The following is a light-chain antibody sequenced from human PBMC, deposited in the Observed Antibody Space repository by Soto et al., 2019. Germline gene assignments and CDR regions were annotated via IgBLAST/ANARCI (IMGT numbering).Light chain of an antibody. J-gene: IGLJ3*02. CDR1: SSDVGAYNH. V-gene: IGLV2-11*01. Sequence: QSVLTQPRSVSGSPGQSVTISCTGTSSDVGAYNHVSWFQQHPGKAPKLMIYFVSERPSGVPDRFSGSKSGNTASLTISGLQTEDEADYYCCSHAGSYTWVFGGGTKLTVL. CDR2: FVS. CDR3: CSHAGSYTWV.